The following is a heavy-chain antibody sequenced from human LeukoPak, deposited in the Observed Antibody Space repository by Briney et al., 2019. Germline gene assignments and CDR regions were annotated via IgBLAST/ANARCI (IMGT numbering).Heavy chain of an antibody. CDR3: ARRSADAFDI. D-gene: IGHD6-19*01. Sequence: GESLKISCKASGYRFINYWIGWVRQMPGKGLGWMGIIYSGDSDTRYSPSFQGQVTISADRSTSTAYLQWSTLKASDTAMYYCARRSADAFDIWGQGTMVTVSS. J-gene: IGHJ3*02. V-gene: IGHV5-51*01. CDR1: GYRFINYW. CDR2: IYSGDSDT.